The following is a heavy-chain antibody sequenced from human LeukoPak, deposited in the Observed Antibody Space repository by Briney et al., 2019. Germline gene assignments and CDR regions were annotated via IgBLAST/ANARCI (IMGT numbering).Heavy chain of an antibody. Sequence: PGGSLRLSCAASGFTFSSYEMNWVCQAPGKGLEWVSYISSSGSTIYYADSVKGRFTISRDNAKNSLYLQMNSLRAEDTAVYYCARSQQAGECFLDLWARETVLTVSS. CDR3: ARSQQAGECFLDL. J-gene: IGHJ5*02. CDR2: ISSSGSTI. CDR1: GFTFSSYE. V-gene: IGHV3-48*03. D-gene: IGHD3-10*01.